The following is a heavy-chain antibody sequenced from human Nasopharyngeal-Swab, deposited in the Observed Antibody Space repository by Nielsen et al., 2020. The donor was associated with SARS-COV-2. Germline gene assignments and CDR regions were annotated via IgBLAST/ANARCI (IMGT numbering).Heavy chain of an antibody. D-gene: IGHD5-12*01. Sequence: GESLKISCSTSGFTFSHYTMTWVRQAPGKGLQWISYITSGNSVQYADSVRGRFTISRDNAKNSLYLQMNRLTAEDTAVYYCARERGGGYGDYWGQGTLLTVSS. CDR2: ITSGNSV. V-gene: IGHV3-69-1*01. CDR3: ARERGGGYGDY. J-gene: IGHJ4*02. CDR1: GFTFSHYT.